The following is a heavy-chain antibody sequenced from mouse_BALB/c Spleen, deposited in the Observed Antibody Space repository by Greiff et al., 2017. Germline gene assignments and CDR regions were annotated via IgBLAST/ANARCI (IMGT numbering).Heavy chain of an antibody. CDR1: GYNFTSYW. J-gene: IGHJ3*01. Sequence: VQLQQPGAELVKPGTSVKLSCKASGYNFTSYWINWVKLRPGQGLEWIGDIYPGSGSTNYNEKFKSKATLTVDTSSSTAYMQLSSLASEDSALYYCARPYYDYGRDWFAYWGQGTLVTVSA. CDR3: ARPYYDYGRDWFAY. V-gene: IGHV1-55*01. D-gene: IGHD2-4*01. CDR2: IYPGSGST.